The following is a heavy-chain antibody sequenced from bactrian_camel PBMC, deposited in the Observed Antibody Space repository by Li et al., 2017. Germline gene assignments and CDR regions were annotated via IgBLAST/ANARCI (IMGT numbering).Heavy chain of an antibody. CDR2: VANGNQTT. CDR3: ATDPLFGGGTAQALGTLPNFRY. Sequence: HVQLVESGGGLVQPGGSLRLSCVASGFAFTSHTMGWIRQAPGKGLEWVCSVANGNQTTYYTESVKGRFTISKDNAKNTLYLQMNSLKPEDTAMYYCATDPLFGGGTAQALGTLPNFRYRGQGTQVTVS. J-gene: IGHJ4*01. D-gene: IGHD1*01. CDR1: GFAFTSHT. V-gene: IGHV3-2*01.